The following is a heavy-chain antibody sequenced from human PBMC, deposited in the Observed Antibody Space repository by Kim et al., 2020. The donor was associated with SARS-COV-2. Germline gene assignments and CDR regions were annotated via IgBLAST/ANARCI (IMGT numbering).Heavy chain of an antibody. J-gene: IGHJ3*02. D-gene: IGHD3-22*01. CDR2: IYYSGST. V-gene: IGHV4-39*01. Sequence: SETLSLTCTVSGGSISSSSYYWGWIRQPPGKGLEWIGSIYYSGSTYYNPSLKSRVTISVDTSKNQFSLKLSSVTAADTAVYYCARTMIVVVRGAFDIWGQGTMVTVSS. CDR1: GGSISSSSYY. CDR3: ARTMIVVVRGAFDI.